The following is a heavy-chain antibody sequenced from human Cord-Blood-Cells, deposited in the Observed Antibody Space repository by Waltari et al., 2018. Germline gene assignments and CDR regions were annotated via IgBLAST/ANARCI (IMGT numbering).Heavy chain of an antibody. CDR3: ARRLQYMYVPYNWFDP. CDR2: IYYSGST. Sequence: QLQLQESGPGLVKPSETLSLTCTVSGGSISSSSYYWGSIRQPPGKGLEWIGSIYYSGSTYYNPSLKSRVTISVDTSKNQFSLKLSSVTAADTAVYYCARRLQYMYVPYNWFDPWGQGTLVTVSS. D-gene: IGHD2-8*01. CDR1: GGSISSSSYY. J-gene: IGHJ5*02. V-gene: IGHV4-39*01.